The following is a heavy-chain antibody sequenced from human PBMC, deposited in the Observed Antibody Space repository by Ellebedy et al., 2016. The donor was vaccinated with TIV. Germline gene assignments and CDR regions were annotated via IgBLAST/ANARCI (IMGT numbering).Heavy chain of an antibody. CDR3: ARVTYGGQLKYFQH. J-gene: IGHJ1*01. CDR2: MNPNSGNT. D-gene: IGHD4-23*01. V-gene: IGHV1-8*02. CDR1: GYTFTGYY. Sequence: ASVKVSCKASGYTFTGYYMHWVRQAPGQGLEWMGWMNPNSGNTGYAQKFQGRVTMTRNTSISTAYMELSSLRSEDTAVYYCARVTYGGQLKYFQHWGQGTLVTVSS.